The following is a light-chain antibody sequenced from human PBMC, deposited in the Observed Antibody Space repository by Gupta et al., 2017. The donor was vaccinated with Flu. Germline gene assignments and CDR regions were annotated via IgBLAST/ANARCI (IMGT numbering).Light chain of an antibody. Sequence: LGDRVTTNGKSSVGRRYSPTNQTNLAWYQNKSGQPPELRIDGASTRVLGVPDRCKGSGSRTDFTLTSSRLKAEDLAIYDCQQYEGAPRTFGQGTRVEIK. CDR3: QQYEGAPRT. J-gene: IGKJ1*01. CDR2: GAS. V-gene: IGKV4-1*01. CDR1: VGRRYSPTNQTN.